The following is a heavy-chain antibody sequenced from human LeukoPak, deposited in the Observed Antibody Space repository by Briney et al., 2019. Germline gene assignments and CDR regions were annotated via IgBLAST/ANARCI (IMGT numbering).Heavy chain of an antibody. Sequence: GASVKVSCKASGYTFTSYGISRVRQAPGQGLEWMGWISAYNGNTNYAQKLQGRVTMTTDTSTSTAYMELRSLRSDDTAVYYCARDRLHCSSTSCAAGLFDYWGQGTLVTVSS. D-gene: IGHD2-2*01. CDR3: ARDRLHCSSTSCAAGLFDY. J-gene: IGHJ4*02. CDR2: ISAYNGNT. CDR1: GYTFTSYG. V-gene: IGHV1-18*04.